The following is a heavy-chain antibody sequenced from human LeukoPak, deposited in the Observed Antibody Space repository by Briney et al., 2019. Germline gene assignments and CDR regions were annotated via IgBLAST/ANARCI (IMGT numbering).Heavy chain of an antibody. Sequence: PSETLSLTCSVSGGSISTSSYYWAWIRQPPGKGLEWIGSIYYSGNTYYNSSLESRVTISVDASDKQFSLELTSVTAADMAVYYCARPRSLAAPSSWFDPWGQGTLVIVSS. D-gene: IGHD3-10*01. CDR1: GGSISTSSYY. J-gene: IGHJ5*02. CDR3: ARPRSLAAPSSWFDP. V-gene: IGHV4-39*01. CDR2: IYYSGNT.